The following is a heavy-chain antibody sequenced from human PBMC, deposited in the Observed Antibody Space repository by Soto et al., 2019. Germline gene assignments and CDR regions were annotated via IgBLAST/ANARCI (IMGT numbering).Heavy chain of an antibody. CDR3: ARGRYGDY. J-gene: IGHJ4*02. CDR2: ISAHNGNT. D-gene: IGHD1-1*01. V-gene: IGHV1-18*01. CDR1: GYTFTSYG. Sequence: QVHLVQSGAEVKKPGASVKVSCKCSGYTFTSYGITWVRQAPGQGLEWMGWISAHNGNTDYAQKLQGRVTVTRDTSTSTAYMELKSLRSDGTAVYYCARGRYGDYWGQGALVTVSS.